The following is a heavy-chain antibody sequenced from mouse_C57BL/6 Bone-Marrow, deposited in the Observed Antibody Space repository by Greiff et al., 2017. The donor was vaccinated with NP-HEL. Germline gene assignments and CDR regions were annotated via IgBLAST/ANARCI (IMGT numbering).Heavy chain of an antibody. CDR2: ISSGSSTI. J-gene: IGHJ3*01. CDR3: ARRGLCWFAY. Sequence: EVMLVESGGGLVKPGGSLKLSCAASGFTFSDYGMHWVRQAPEQGLEWVAYISSGSSTIYYADTVKGRFTISRDNAKNTLFLQMTRLMSEVTAMDYCARRGLCWFAYWGQGTLVTVSA. D-gene: IGHD3-3*01. CDR1: GFTFSDYG. V-gene: IGHV5-17*01.